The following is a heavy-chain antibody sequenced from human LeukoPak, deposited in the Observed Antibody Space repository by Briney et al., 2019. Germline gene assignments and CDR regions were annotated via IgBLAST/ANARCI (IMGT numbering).Heavy chain of an antibody. Sequence: PSETLSLTRTVSGGAVNSDNQYWSWIRQPPGKGLEWIGYIHHSGSTYYTPSLKSRLTIPLDTSRNQSSLKMNSVTAADTAVYYGAKDNYGYGAMDCWGQGTLVTVSS. D-gene: IGHD3-10*01. CDR3: AKDNYGYGAMDC. J-gene: IGHJ4*02. CDR1: GGAVNSDNQY. V-gene: IGHV4-30-4*01. CDR2: IHHSGST.